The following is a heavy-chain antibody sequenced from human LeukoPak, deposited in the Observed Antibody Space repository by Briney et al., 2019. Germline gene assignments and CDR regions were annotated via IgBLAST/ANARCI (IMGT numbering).Heavy chain of an antibody. Sequence: SVKVSCKATGGTFSNYAINWVRQAPGQGLEWMGGITPIFGTANYLQKFQGRVTITADKSTSTAYMELSRLRSEDTAIYYCARASSDDTAMATPFAYWGQGTLVTVSS. D-gene: IGHD5-18*01. CDR1: GGTFSNYA. V-gene: IGHV1-69*06. CDR2: ITPIFGTA. CDR3: ARASSDDTAMATPFAY. J-gene: IGHJ4*02.